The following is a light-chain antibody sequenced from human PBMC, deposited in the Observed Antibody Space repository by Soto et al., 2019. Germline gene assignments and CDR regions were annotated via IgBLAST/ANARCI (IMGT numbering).Light chain of an antibody. V-gene: IGLV2-14*01. CDR2: DVN. CDR1: SSDVGEYNY. CDR3: SSYTRSITYV. Sequence: QSALTQPASVSGSPGQSITISCTGTSSDVGEYNYVSWYQQRPEKDPKLIIHDVNSRPSGVSNRFSGSKSGNTASLTISGLQAEDEADYYCSSYTRSITYVFGTGTKLTVL. J-gene: IGLJ1*01.